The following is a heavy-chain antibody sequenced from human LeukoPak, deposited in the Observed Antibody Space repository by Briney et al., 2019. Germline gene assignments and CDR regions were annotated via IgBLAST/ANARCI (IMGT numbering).Heavy chain of an antibody. V-gene: IGHV1-69*01. J-gene: IGHJ4*02. Sequence: SVKVSCKASGGTFSSYAISWVRQAPGQGLEWMGGIIPIFGTANYAQKFQGRVTITADESTSTAYMELSSLRSEDTAVYYCAVGGYSYGHFDYWGQGTLVTVSS. CDR2: IIPIFGTA. CDR3: AVGGYSYGHFDY. D-gene: IGHD5-18*01. CDR1: GGTFSSYA.